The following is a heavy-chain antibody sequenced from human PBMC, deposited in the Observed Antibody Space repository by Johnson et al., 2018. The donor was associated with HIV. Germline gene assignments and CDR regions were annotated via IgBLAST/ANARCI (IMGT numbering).Heavy chain of an antibody. CDR1: GFTFSSYD. CDR2: IGTAGDT. Sequence: VQLVESGGGLVQPGGSLRLSCAASGFTFSSYDMHWDRQATGKGLEWVSAIGTAGDTYYPGSVKGRFTISGDTSKNTLHLEMNSLRAEDTAMYYCARVMGATQVMGAFDIWGQGTMVTVSS. V-gene: IGHV3-13*01. CDR3: ARVMGATQVMGAFDI. J-gene: IGHJ3*02. D-gene: IGHD1-26*01.